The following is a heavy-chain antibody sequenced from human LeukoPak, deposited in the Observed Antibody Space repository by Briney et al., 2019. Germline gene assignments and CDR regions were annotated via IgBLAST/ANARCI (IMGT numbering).Heavy chain of an antibody. J-gene: IGHJ3*02. CDR3: ARIGRPAAFDI. D-gene: IGHD6-6*01. Sequence: KPGGSLRLSCAASGFTFSDYYMSWIRQAPGKGLEWVSYITSSGSTIYYADSMKGRFTISRDNAKYSLFLQLDSLRAEDTAVYYCARIGRPAAFDIWGQGTLVIVSS. V-gene: IGHV3-11*01. CDR2: ITSSGSTI. CDR1: GFTFSDYY.